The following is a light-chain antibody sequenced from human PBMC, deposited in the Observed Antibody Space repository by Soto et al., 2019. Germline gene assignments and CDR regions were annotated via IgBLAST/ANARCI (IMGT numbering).Light chain of an antibody. V-gene: IGKV3D-15*01. CDR1: QSVSGN. J-gene: IGKJ1*01. CDR2: GAV. Sequence: EIVMTQSPATLSASPGERVTLSCRVSQSVSGNLAWYQQKPGQAPRLLIYGAVTRTTGIPARFSGRGSVTEFTLTITSLQSEDFAVYFCQQYNGWLWTFGQGTKEEI. CDR3: QQYNGWLWT.